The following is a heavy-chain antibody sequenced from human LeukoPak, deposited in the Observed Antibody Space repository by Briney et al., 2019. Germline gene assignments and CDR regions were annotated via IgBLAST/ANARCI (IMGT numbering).Heavy chain of an antibody. CDR1: GFTFSSYW. CDR3: ARYCGGDCYGVDV. V-gene: IGHV3-7*01. CDR2: IKQDGSEK. Sequence: GGSLRLSCTASGFTFSSYWMSWVRQAPGKGLEWVANIKQDGSEKDYVDSVKGRFTISRDNPKNSLYLQMNSLRAEDTAVYYCARYCGGDCYGVDVWGQGTTVTVSS. D-gene: IGHD2-21*02. J-gene: IGHJ6*02.